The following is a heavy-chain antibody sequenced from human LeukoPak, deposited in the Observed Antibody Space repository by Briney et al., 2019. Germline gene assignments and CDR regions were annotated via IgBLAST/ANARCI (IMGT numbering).Heavy chain of an antibody. D-gene: IGHD3-10*01. Sequence: AASVKVSCKASAYTFTNYGITWVRQAPGQGSEWMGWISAYNGNSNYAQKFQGRVTMTTDTSTSTVYMELRGLIADDTAVYHCARTRSRFGELYDAYDIWGQGTMVTVSS. V-gene: IGHV1-18*01. J-gene: IGHJ3*02. CDR3: ARTRSRFGELYDAYDI. CDR2: ISAYNGNS. CDR1: AYTFTNYG.